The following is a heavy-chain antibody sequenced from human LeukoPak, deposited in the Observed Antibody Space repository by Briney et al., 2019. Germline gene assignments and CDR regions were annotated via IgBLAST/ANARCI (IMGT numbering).Heavy chain of an antibody. V-gene: IGHV3-7*01. D-gene: IGHD2-15*01. J-gene: IGHJ4*02. CDR3: AGGAGWTIDY. Sequence: GGSLRLSCAASGFSFSNYWMNWVRQVPGEGLEWVAIIKQDGSEKLYVDSVKGRFTISRDNAKNTLYLQMNSLRAEDTAVYYCAGGAGWTIDYWGPGTLVTVSS. CDR2: IKQDGSEK. CDR1: GFSFSNYW.